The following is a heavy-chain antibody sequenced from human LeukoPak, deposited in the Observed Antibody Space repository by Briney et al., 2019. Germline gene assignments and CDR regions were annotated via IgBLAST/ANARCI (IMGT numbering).Heavy chain of an antibody. CDR1: GFTFSSYG. J-gene: IGHJ4*02. CDR3: AKDRKAVAGPFDY. V-gene: IGHV3-30*02. Sequence: PGGSLRLSCAASGFTFSSYGMHWVRQAPGKGLEWVAFIRYDGSNKYYADSVKGRFTISRDNSKNTLYLQMNSLRAEDTAVYYCAKDRKAVAGPFDYWGQGTLVTVSS. CDR2: IRYDGSNK. D-gene: IGHD6-19*01.